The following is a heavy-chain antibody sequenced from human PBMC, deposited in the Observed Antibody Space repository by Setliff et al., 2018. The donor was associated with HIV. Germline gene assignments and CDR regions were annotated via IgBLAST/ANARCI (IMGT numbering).Heavy chain of an antibody. CDR2: IYFSGTP. CDR1: GGSINSRSYY. Sequence: SETLSLTCTVSGGSINSRSYYWAWIRQPPGKGLEWFASIYFSGTPYYNPSLKNRVTISVDTSKNQFSLKLSSVTAADTAVYYCARRGMWSYETGGNPTATFDYWGQGVLVTVSS. D-gene: IGHD2-8*02. V-gene: IGHV4-39*01. CDR3: ARRGMWSYETGGNPTATFDY. J-gene: IGHJ4*02.